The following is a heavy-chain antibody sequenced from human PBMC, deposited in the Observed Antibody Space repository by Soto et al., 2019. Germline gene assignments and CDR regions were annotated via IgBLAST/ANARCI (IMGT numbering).Heavy chain of an antibody. V-gene: IGHV1-18*01. J-gene: IGHJ4*02. CDR2: ISAHNGNT. Sequence: QVHLVQSGAEVKKPGASVKVSCKGSGYTFTSYGITWVRQAPGQGLEWMGWISAHNGNTDYAQKLQGRVTVTRDTSTSTAYMELRRPRSDDTAVYYCARGRYGDYGGQGALVTVSS. D-gene: IGHD1-1*01. CDR3: ARGRYGDY. CDR1: GYTFTSYG.